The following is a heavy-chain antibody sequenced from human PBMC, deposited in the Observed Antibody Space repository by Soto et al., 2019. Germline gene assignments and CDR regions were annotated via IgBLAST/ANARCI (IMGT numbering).Heavy chain of an antibody. CDR3: ARGGYCSGGSCYYMDV. V-gene: IGHV1-69*02. Sequence: GASVKVSCKASGGTFSSYTISWVRQAPGQGLEWMGRIIPILGIANYAQKFQGRVTITADKSTSTAYMELSSLRSEDTAVYYCARGGYCSGGSCYYMDVWGKGTTVTVSS. J-gene: IGHJ6*03. D-gene: IGHD2-15*01. CDR1: GGTFSSYT. CDR2: IIPILGIA.